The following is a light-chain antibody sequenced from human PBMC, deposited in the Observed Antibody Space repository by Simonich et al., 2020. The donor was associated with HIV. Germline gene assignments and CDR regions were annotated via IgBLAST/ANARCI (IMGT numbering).Light chain of an antibody. J-gene: IGKJ2*01. V-gene: IGKV3-11*01. CDR1: QSVNSS. CDR2: DAS. CDR3: QQRSNYT. Sequence: EIVLTQFPATLSLSPGERATLSCRASQSVNSSLAWYQQKPGKTPRLLIYDASNRATGIPARFSGSGSGTDFTLTISSLEPEDFAVYYCQQRSNYTFGQGTKLEIK.